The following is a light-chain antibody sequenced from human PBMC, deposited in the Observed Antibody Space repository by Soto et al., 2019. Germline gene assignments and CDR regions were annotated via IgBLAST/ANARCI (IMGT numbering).Light chain of an antibody. Sequence: EIVMTQSPVTLSVSPGERATLSCRASQSVRSNLAWYQQKPGQPPRLLIYEAFTRATGIPARFSGGASGTEFTLNISSLQSEDSAVSYCQPFNDWPPYTFGQGTKLEIK. J-gene: IGKJ2*01. CDR2: EAF. CDR3: QPFNDWPPYT. V-gene: IGKV3-15*01. CDR1: QSVRSN.